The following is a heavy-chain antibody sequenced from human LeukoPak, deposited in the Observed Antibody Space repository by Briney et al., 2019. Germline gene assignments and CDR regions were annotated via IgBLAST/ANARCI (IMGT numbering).Heavy chain of an antibody. J-gene: IGHJ6*03. Sequence: KTSETLSLTCSVSGDSIRSFFWSWIRQPPGKGLEWIGYIYYTGSTNYNPSLKSRVAISVDTSKNQFSLNLTSVTAADTAVYYCARGMAAAETRARNYYMDVWGEGTTVTVSS. CDR2: IYYTGST. CDR1: GDSIRSFF. V-gene: IGHV4-59*01. CDR3: ARGMAAAETRARNYYMDV. D-gene: IGHD6-13*01.